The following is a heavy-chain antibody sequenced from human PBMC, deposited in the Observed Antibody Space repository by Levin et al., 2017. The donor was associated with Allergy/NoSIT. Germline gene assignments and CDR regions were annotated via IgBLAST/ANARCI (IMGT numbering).Heavy chain of an antibody. D-gene: IGHD2-15*01. CDR3: AKGGYCSGGSCYKIWFDAFDS. CDR2: ISGSGGST. CDR1: GFTFSSYG. Sequence: GGSLRLSCAASGFTFSSYGMNWVRQVPGKGLEWVSVISGSGGSTYYADSVKGRFTISRDNSKNTLYLQMKSLRAEDTAVYYCAKGGYCSGGSCYKIWFDAFDSWGQGTMVTVSS. V-gene: IGHV3-23*01. J-gene: IGHJ3*02.